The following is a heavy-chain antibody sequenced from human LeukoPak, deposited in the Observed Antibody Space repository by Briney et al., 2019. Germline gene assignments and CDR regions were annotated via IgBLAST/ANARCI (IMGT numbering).Heavy chain of an antibody. CDR1: GGSISSGGYY. CDR2: IYYSGST. Sequence: PSETLSLTCTVSGGSISSGGYYWSWIRQHPGKGLEWIGYIYYSGSTYYNLSLKSRVTISVDTSKNQFSLKLSSVTAADTAVYYCARDRDSTFSSYYYGMDVWGQGTLVTVSS. J-gene: IGHJ6*02. CDR3: ARDRDSTFSSYYYGMDV. D-gene: IGHD2/OR15-2a*01. V-gene: IGHV4-31*03.